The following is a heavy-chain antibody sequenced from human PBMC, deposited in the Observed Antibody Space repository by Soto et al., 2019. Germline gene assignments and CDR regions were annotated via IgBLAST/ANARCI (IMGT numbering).Heavy chain of an antibody. J-gene: IGHJ6*02. CDR2: IIPIFGTA. V-gene: IGHV1-69*01. CDR3: ARDLYYYDSSGDYYYGMDV. Sequence: QVQLVQSGAEVKKPGSSVKVSCKASGGTFSSYAISWVRQAPGQGLEWMGGIIPIFGTANYAQKFQGRVTITADESTSTAYMELSSLRSEDTAVYYCARDLYYYDSSGDYYYGMDVWGQGTTVTVSS. CDR1: GGTFSSYA. D-gene: IGHD3-22*01.